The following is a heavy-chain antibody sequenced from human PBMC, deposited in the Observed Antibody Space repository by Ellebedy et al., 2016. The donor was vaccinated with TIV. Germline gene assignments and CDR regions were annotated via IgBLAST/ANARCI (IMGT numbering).Heavy chain of an antibody. CDR2: ITESGGNT. CDR3: ARDPVGVGPAFDV. V-gene: IGHV3-23*01. CDR1: SGSITGSY. D-gene: IGHD4-23*01. J-gene: IGHJ3*01. Sequence: PSETLSLTCTVSSGSITGSYWSWVRQAPGKGLEWVSSITESGGNTYYADSVKGRFTISRDNSKDTLFLQMNSLRAEDTAIYFCARDPVGVGPAFDVWGQGTMVTVSS.